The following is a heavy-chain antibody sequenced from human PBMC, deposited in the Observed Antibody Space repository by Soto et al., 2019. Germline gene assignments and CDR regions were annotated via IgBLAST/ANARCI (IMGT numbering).Heavy chain of an antibody. V-gene: IGHV3-48*02. CDR2: ISSSSSTI. Sequence: EVQLVESGGGLVQPGGSLRLSCAASGFTFSSYSMNWVRQAPGKGLEWVSYISSSSSTIYYADSVKGRFTISRGNAKNSLYLQMNSLRDEDTAVYYCARAQRYFDWLLPDDYWGQGTLVTVSS. D-gene: IGHD3-9*01. CDR1: GFTFSSYS. J-gene: IGHJ4*02. CDR3: ARAQRYFDWLLPDDY.